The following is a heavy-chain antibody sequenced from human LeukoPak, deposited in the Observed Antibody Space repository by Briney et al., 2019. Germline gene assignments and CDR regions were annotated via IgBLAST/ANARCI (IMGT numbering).Heavy chain of an antibody. CDR1: GFTFSSYN. CDR3: ARGGYRVNWFDP. CDR2: ISSNGKTI. D-gene: IGHD6-13*01. J-gene: IGHJ5*02. Sequence: GGSLRLSCATSGFTFSSYNMNWVRQAPGKGLEWVSFISSNGKTIHYADSVKGRFTISRDNAKNSLYLKMNSLRVEDTAVYYCARGGYRVNWFDPWGQGTLVTVSS. V-gene: IGHV3-48*04.